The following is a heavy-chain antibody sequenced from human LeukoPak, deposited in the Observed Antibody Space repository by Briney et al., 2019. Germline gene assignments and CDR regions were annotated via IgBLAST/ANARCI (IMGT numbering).Heavy chain of an antibody. CDR3: ASARLGSGLEGAFDI. CDR1: GGSISSYF. D-gene: IGHD6-25*01. J-gene: IGHJ3*02. V-gene: IGHV4-59*01. CDR2: IYYSGST. Sequence: SETLSLTCTVSGGSISSYFWSWIRQPPGKGLEWIGYIYYSGSTNYNPSLKSRVTISVDTTRNQFSLKLSSVTAADTAVYYCASARLGSGLEGAFDIWGQGTMVTVSS.